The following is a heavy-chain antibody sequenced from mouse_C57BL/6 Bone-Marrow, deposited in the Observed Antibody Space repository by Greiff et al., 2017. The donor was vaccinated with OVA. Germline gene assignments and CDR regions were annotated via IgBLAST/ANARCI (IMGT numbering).Heavy chain of an antibody. CDR2: SRNKANDYTT. Sequence: EVQVVESGGGLVQSGRSLRLSCATSGFTFSDFYMEWVRQAPGKGLEWIAASRNKANDYTTEYSASVKGRFIVSRDTSQSILYLQMNALRAEDTAIYYCARDADYDYDEGYAMDYWGQGTSVTVSS. D-gene: IGHD2-4*01. CDR1: GFTFSDFY. V-gene: IGHV7-1*01. J-gene: IGHJ4*01. CDR3: ARDADYDYDEGYAMDY.